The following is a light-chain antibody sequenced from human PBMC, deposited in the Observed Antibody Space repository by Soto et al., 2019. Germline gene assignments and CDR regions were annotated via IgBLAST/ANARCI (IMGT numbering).Light chain of an antibody. J-gene: IGKJ1*01. CDR1: QSVSSY. CDR3: QQRSNWPPTWT. V-gene: IGKV3-11*01. Sequence: EIWLTQSPATLSFSPGERAPLSCRALQSVSSYLAWYQQKPGQAPRLLIYDASNRATGIPARFSGSGSGTDFTLTISSLEPEDFAVYYCQQRSNWPPTWTFGQGTKVDIK. CDR2: DAS.